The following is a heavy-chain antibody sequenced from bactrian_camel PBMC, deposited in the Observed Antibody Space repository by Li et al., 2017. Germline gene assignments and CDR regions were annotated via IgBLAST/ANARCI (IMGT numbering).Heavy chain of an antibody. V-gene: IGHV3S54*01. Sequence: QLVESGGDSVQAGGSLRLSCVASGYGSRCLGWFRQAPGKEREGIAVIYTTGGSTYYADSVQGRFIVSQDNAKTTVYLQMNSLKPEDTAMYYCAASPRVAVVGAEALSADFSYWGQGTQVTVS. J-gene: IGHJ6*01. CDR3: AASPRVAVVGAEALSADFSY. CDR2: IYTTGGST. D-gene: IGHD1*01. CDR1: GYGSRC.